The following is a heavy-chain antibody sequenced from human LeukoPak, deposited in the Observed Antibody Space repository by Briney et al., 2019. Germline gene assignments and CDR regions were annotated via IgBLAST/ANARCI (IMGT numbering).Heavy chain of an antibody. CDR1: GGSFSGYY. J-gene: IGHJ3*02. V-gene: IGHV4-34*01. Sequence: SETLSLTCAVYGGSFSGYYWSWIRQPPGKGLEWIGEINHSGSTNYNPSLKSRVTISVDTSKNQFSLKLSSVTAADTAVYYCARVSPFRLIVEATSNAFDIWGQGTMVTVSS. CDR2: INHSGST. D-gene: IGHD1-26*01. CDR3: ARVSPFRLIVEATSNAFDI.